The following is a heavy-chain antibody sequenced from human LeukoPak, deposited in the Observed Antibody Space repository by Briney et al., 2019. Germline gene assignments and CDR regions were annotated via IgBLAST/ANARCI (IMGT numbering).Heavy chain of an antibody. Sequence: SETLSLTCTVSGGSISSFYWGWIRQTPGKGLEWFGHIYFTGSSDLNPTLKSRFSISIDTTNNQFFLNLNSVTAADTAVYYCARALSGWFGPWGQGTLVTVSS. CDR3: ARALSGWFGP. V-gene: IGHV4-59*08. CDR2: IYFTGSS. J-gene: IGHJ5*02. D-gene: IGHD3-10*01. CDR1: GGSISSFY.